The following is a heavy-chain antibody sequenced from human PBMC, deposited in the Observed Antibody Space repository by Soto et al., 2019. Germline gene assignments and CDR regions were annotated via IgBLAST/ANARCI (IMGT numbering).Heavy chain of an antibody. CDR3: ARRPQYTVAGVRYYVMDI. CDR2: ITASGAET. D-gene: IGHD6-19*01. CDR1: GFTFSTSV. Sequence: GGSLRLSCTASGFTFSTSVIRWVRQAPGKGLEWVSTITASGAETYYADSVKGRFTISRDNSKNTVYLQMNSLRAEDTAVYYCARRPQYTVAGVRYYVMDIWGQGTSVTVSS. V-gene: IGHV3-23*01. J-gene: IGHJ6*02.